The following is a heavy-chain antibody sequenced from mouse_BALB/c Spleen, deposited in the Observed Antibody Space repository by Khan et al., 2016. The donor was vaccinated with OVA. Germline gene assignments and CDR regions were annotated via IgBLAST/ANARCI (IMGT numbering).Heavy chain of an antibody. CDR2: LTPFSGGI. CDR1: GYSFTSYY. D-gene: IGHD2-2*01. Sequence: EVQLQQSGPELMKPGASVKISCKASGYSFTSYYIHWIMQSHGKSLEWIGLLTPFSGGITYNQKFTGKATLTVDKSSSTAYIYFSNLTSEDSAVYYCTRHGYVAWFTYWGQGTLVTVSA. J-gene: IGHJ3*01. CDR3: TRHGYVAWFTY. V-gene: IGHV1-31*01.